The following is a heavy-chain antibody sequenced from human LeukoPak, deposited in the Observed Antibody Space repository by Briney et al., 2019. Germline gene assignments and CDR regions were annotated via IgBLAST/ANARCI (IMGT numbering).Heavy chain of an antibody. CDR1: GYTFTSYG. V-gene: IGHV1-18*01. CDR3: ARDGIGSDYVRYFDY. CDR2: ISAYNGNT. D-gene: IGHD3-10*02. Sequence: ASVKVSCKASGYTFTSYGISWVRQAPGQGLEWMGWISAYNGNTNYAQKLQGRVTMTADTSTSTAYMELRSLRSDDTAVYYCARDGIGSDYVRYFDYWGQGTLVTVSS. J-gene: IGHJ4*02.